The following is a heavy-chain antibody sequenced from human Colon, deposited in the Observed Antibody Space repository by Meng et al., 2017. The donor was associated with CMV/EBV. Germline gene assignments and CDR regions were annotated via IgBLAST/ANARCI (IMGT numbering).Heavy chain of an antibody. CDR1: GYTFTGYY. CDR2: INPNSGGT. J-gene: IGHJ6*02. V-gene: IGHV1-2*02. Sequence: ASVKVSCKASGYTFTGYYMHWVRQAPGQGLEWMGWINPNSGGTNYAQKFQGRVTMTRDTSISTAYMELSRLRSDDTAVYYCARHCSNTSCQPYYYGMDVWGQGTTVTVSS. CDR3: ARHCSNTSCQPYYYGMDV. D-gene: IGHD2-2*01.